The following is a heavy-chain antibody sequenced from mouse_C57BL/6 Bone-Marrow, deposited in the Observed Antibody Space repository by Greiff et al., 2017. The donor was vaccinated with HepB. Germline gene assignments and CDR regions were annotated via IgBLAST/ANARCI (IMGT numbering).Heavy chain of an antibody. CDR3: AREGLYYDYDLYFDY. V-gene: IGHV1-55*01. Sequence: QVQLQQPGAELVKPGASVKMSCKASGYTFTSYSITWVKQRPGQGLEWIGDIYPGSGSTNYNEKFKSKATLTVDTTSSTAYMQLSSLTSEDTAVYYCAREGLYYDYDLYFDYWGQGTTLTVSS. D-gene: IGHD2-4*01. J-gene: IGHJ2*01. CDR1: GYTFTSYS. CDR2: IYPGSGST.